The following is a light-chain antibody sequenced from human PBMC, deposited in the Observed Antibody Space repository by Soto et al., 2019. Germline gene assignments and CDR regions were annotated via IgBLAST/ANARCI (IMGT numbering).Light chain of an antibody. J-gene: IGKJ4*02. CDR3: QQYGYSPFT. CDR1: QSVNGNH. CDR2: TAS. Sequence: EIVLTQSPGTLSLSPGQRAALSCRASQSVNGNHLAWFQQKPGQSPSLLIYTASNRATGIPDRFSGSGYGTDFTLTIDRLEPEDFAVDYCQQYGYSPFTFGGGTKVEI. V-gene: IGKV3-20*01.